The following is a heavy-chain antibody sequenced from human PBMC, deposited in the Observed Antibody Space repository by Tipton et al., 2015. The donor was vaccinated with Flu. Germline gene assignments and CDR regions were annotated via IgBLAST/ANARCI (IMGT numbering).Heavy chain of an antibody. CDR1: SGSISSYY. V-gene: IGHV4-4*07. CDR3: ARGDYGDYDHEADAFDI. D-gene: IGHD4-17*01. J-gene: IGHJ3*02. CDR2: VYIGGRT. Sequence: PGLVKPSETLSLSCSVSSGSISSYYWSWIRQPAGKGLEWIGRVYIGGRTNYNPSLKSRVTISIDRSKNQFSLRLTSVTAADAAMYYCARGDYGDYDHEADAFDIWGQGTLVSVSA.